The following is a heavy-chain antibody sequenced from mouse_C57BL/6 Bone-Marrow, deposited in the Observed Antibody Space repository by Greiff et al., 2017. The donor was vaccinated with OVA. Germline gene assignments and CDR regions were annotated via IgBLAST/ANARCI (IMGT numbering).Heavy chain of an antibody. CDR3: ARGEDGSWFAY. V-gene: IGHV3-6*01. D-gene: IGHD2-3*01. CDR2: ISYDGSN. Sequence: EVKLQESGPGLVKPSQSLSLTCSVTGYSITSGYYWNWIRQFPGNNLEWMGYISYDGSNNYNPSLKNRITITRDTSKNQFFLKLNSVTTEDTATYYCARGEDGSWFAYWGQGTLVTVSA. J-gene: IGHJ3*01. CDR1: GYSITSGYY.